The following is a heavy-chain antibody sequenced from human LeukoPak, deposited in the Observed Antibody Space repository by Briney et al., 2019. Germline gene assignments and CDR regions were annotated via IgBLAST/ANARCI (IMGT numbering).Heavy chain of an antibody. V-gene: IGHV4-31*03. Sequence: SQTLSLTCTVSGGSISSGGYYWNWIRQHPGKGLEWIGYIYYSGSAYYNPSLKSRVTISVDTSKNQFSLKLSSVTAADTAVYYCARGGATAPRGYYYYYGMDVWGQGTTVTVSS. J-gene: IGHJ6*02. D-gene: IGHD1-26*01. CDR2: IYYSGSA. CDR3: ARGGATAPRGYYYYYGMDV. CDR1: GGSISSGGYY.